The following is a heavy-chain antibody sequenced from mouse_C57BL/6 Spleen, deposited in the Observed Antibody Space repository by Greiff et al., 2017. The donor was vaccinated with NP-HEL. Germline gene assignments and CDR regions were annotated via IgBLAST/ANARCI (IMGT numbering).Heavy chain of an antibody. V-gene: IGHV1-53*01. D-gene: IGHD2-4*01. CDR2: INPSNGGT. CDR1: GYTFTSYW. CDR3: ARYGGGLRLLFAY. Sequence: VQLKQPGTELVKPGASVKLSCKASGYTFTSYWMHWVKQRPGQGLEWIGNINPSNGGTNYNEKFKSKATLTVDKSSSTAYMQLSSLTSEDSAVYYCARYGGGLRLLFAYWGQGTLVTVSA. J-gene: IGHJ3*01.